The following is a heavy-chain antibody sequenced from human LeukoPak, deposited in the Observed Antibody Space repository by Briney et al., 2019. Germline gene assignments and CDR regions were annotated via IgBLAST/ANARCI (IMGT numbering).Heavy chain of an antibody. CDR1: GASIRSSSYY. CDR3: ARGGYSSGWSTRYYFDY. Sequence: SETLSLTCTVSGASIRSSSYYWGWIRQPPGKGLEWIGTFDYSGSTYYNPSLKSRVTISVDTSKNQFSLKLSSVTAADTAVYCCARGGYSSGWSTRYYFDYWGQGTLVTVSS. V-gene: IGHV4-39*07. CDR2: FDYSGST. D-gene: IGHD6-19*01. J-gene: IGHJ4*02.